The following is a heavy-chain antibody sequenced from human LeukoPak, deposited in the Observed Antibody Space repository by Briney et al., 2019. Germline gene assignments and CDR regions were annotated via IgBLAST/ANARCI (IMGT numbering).Heavy chain of an antibody. D-gene: IGHD3-10*01. CDR2: IYIGGSA. J-gene: IGHJ6*03. CDR1: GLTVSNTY. CDR3: ASSSGSYRTPYYYMDV. V-gene: IGHV3-53*01. Sequence: GGSLRLSCAASGLTVSNTYMSWVRQAPGKGREWVSVIYIGGSAYYGDSVKGRFTISRDSSENTVFLQMTSLRVEDTAVYYCASSSGSYRTPYYYMDVWGTGTMVTVSS.